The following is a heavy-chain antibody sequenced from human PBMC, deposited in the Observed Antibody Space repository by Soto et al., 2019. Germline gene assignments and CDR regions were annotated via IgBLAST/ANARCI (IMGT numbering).Heavy chain of an antibody. Sequence: SETLSLTCAVSGGSISSSNWWSWVRQPPGKGLEWIGEIYHSGTTYYHPSLKRRLTISLDRSNNQFSLKLASVTAADSAVYFCARSRSWDGLDFWGQGALVTVSS. J-gene: IGHJ3*01. CDR1: GGSISSSNW. CDR3: ARSRSWDGLDF. V-gene: IGHV4-4*02. D-gene: IGHD3-10*01. CDR2: IYHSGTT.